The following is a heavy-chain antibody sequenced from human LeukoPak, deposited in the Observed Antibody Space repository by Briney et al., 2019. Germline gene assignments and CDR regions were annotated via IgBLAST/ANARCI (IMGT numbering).Heavy chain of an antibody. CDR1: GFTLKEYP. CDR3: AKDLDSSDRYGDNWFDP. Sequence: GGSLRLSCVASGFTLKEYPMSWVRQVPGKGLEWVSLISTSGSTHYADSVKGRFTISRDNSKNTLYLQMSSLRAEDTAVYYCAKDLDSSDRYGDNWFDPWGQGTPVSVSS. D-gene: IGHD6-19*01. J-gene: IGHJ5*02. V-gene: IGHV3-23*01. CDR2: ISTSGST.